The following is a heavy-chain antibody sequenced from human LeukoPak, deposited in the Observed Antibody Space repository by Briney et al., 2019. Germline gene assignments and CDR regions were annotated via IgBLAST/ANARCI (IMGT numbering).Heavy chain of an antibody. D-gene: IGHD4-11*01. CDR1: GYTFTSYG. CDR3: ARSSSSTVTTSGLNWFDP. J-gene: IGHJ5*02. V-gene: IGHV1-18*01. CDR2: ISAYNGNT. Sequence: ASVKVSCKASGYTFTSYGISWVRQAPGQGLEWMGWISAYNGNTNYAQKLQGRVTMTTDTSTSTVYMELSSLRSEDTAVYYCARSSSSTVTTSGLNWFDPWGQGTLVTVSS.